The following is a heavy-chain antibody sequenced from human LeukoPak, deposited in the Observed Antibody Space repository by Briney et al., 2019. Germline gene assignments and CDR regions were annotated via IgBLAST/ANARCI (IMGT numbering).Heavy chain of an antibody. D-gene: IGHD1-26*01. CDR3: ARFSGSNLFAY. CDR2: LIENGATT. V-gene: IGHV3-23*01. J-gene: IGHJ4*02. CDR1: GFTFSSHA. Sequence: GGSLRLSCAASGFTFSSHAMSWVRQAPGKGLEWVSGLIENGATTYYADSVKGRFTISRDNAKNSLYLQMNSLRAEDTGVYYCARFSGSNLFAYWGQGTLVTVSS.